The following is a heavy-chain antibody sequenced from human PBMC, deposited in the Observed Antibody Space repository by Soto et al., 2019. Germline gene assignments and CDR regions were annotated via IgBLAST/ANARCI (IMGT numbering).Heavy chain of an antibody. CDR3: ARDRCDRGSCYGRFDF. D-gene: IGHD3-22*01. CDR2: ISTDGSNK. Sequence: QVHLLQSGGGVVQPGTSLRLSCVASGFMLNRYHFHWVRQAPCKGLAWVSFISTDGSNKYYADSVQGRFTVSRDYSKNTLFLQIDSLRNEDTSVYYCARDRCDRGSCYGRFDFWGQGALVTVSS. CDR1: GFMLNRYH. V-gene: IGHV3-30-3*01. J-gene: IGHJ4*02.